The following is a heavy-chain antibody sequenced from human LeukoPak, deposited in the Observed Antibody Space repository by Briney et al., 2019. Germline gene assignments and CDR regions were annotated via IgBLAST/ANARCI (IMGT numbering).Heavy chain of an antibody. CDR2: ISSSGSTI. D-gene: IGHD4-17*01. CDR3: ARERGYGADY. J-gene: IGHJ4*02. Sequence: GGSLRLSCAASGFTFSSYEMNWVRQAPGKGLEWVSYISSSGSTIYYADSVKGRFTISRDNAKNSLYLQMNSLRAEDTAVYYCARERGYGADYWGQGTLVTVSS. V-gene: IGHV3-48*03. CDR1: GFTFSSYE.